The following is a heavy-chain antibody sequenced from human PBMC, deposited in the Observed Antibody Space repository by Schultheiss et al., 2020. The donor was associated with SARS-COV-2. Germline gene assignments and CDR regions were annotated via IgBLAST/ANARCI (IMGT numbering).Heavy chain of an antibody. J-gene: IGHJ4*02. CDR1: GFTFSSYA. Sequence: GESLKISCAASGFTFSSYAINWVRQAPGKGLEWVSYISSSTSTIYYADSVQGRFTISRDNAKNSLYVQMNSLRDEDTAVYYCATMLRLGEFSFDYWGQGTLVTVSS. CDR2: ISSSTSTI. CDR3: ATMLRLGEFSFDY. D-gene: IGHD3-16*01. V-gene: IGHV3-48*02.